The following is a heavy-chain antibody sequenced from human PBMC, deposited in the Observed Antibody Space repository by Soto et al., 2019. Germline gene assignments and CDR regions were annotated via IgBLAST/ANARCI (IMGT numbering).Heavy chain of an antibody. Sequence: PGESLKISCKVSGYSFSDYWIGWVRQMPGKGLEWMGIIFPGDSDIKYSPSFQGKVIISADKSISTADLQWSSLEASDTGIYYCGRFGIGGCLGGRCFTSYHYYVRDVWGQGTTVTVSS. V-gene: IGHV5-51*01. CDR1: GYSFSDYW. D-gene: IGHD2-15*01. J-gene: IGHJ6*02. CDR3: GRFGIGGCLGGRCFTSYHYYVRDV. CDR2: IFPGDSDI.